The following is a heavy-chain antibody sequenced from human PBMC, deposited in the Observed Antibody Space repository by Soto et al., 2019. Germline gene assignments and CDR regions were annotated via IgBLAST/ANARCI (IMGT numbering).Heavy chain of an antibody. D-gene: IGHD5-12*01. Sequence: ASVKVSCKASGYTFTNFGISWVRQAPGQGLEWMGWISAYNGNTNYAQNFQGRVTKTTDTSTSTVYMEVRSLRSDDTAVYYCAREGVAPYYYYGMDGRGQGTPVTVSS. V-gene: IGHV1-18*01. CDR1: GYTFTNFG. CDR2: ISAYNGNT. CDR3: AREGVAPYYYYGMDG. J-gene: IGHJ6*01.